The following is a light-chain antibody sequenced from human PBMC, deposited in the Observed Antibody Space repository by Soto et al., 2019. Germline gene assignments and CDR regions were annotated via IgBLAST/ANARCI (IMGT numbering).Light chain of an antibody. J-gene: IGKJ2*01. V-gene: IGKV4-1*01. Sequence: DIVMTQSPDSLAVSLGARATINCKSSQSILYSSNNKNYLAWYQQKPGQPPKLLIYCASTRESGVPDRFSGSGSGTEFTLTIRSLQAEDVAVYYCQQCYSVPYTFGQGTKLEIK. CDR2: CAS. CDR1: QSILYSSNNKNY. CDR3: QQCYSVPYT.